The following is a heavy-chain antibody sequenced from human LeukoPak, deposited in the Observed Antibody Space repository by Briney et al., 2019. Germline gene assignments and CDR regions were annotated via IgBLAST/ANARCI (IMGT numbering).Heavy chain of an antibody. CDR1: GYTFRNYG. Sequence: ASVKVSCKASGYTFRNYGITWVRQAPGQGLEWMGWIRAYNGDTHYAQNLQGRVTMTTDTSTSTAYMELRSLRSDDTAVYYCARDPTNTSGYYAYFDYWGQGTLVTVSS. CDR3: ARDPTNTSGYYAYFDY. J-gene: IGHJ4*02. CDR2: IRAYNGDT. D-gene: IGHD5-12*01. V-gene: IGHV1-18*01.